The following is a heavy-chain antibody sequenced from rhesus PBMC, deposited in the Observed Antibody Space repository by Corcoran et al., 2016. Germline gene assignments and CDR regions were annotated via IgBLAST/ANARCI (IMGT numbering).Heavy chain of an antibody. J-gene: IGHJ4*01. CDR2: MDPSESAT. CDR1: GYSFTSYW. CDR3: AKLSSGSWAFDY. Sequence: EVQLVQSGAEVKRPGESLKISCKTSGYSFTSYWISWVRQMPGKGLEWRGAMDPSESATRYSPSFQGQVTIPANKSISTTDLQWSSRKASDSATYYCAKLSSGSWAFDYWGQGVLVTVSS. V-gene: IGHV5-2*01. D-gene: IGHD6-25*01.